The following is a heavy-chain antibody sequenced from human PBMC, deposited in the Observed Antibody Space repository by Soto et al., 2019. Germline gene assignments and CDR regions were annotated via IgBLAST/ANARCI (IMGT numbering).Heavy chain of an antibody. V-gene: IGHV1-69*01. Sequence: QVQLVQSGAEVKKPGSSLKVSCKASGGTFSSYAISWVRQAPGQGLEWMGGIIPIFGTANYPQKFQGRVTITADESTSTAYMELSSLRSEDTAVYYCARSIGYDSSGYNDAFDIWGQGTMVTVSS. CDR2: IIPIFGTA. CDR1: GGTFSSYA. J-gene: IGHJ3*02. D-gene: IGHD3-22*01. CDR3: ARSIGYDSSGYNDAFDI.